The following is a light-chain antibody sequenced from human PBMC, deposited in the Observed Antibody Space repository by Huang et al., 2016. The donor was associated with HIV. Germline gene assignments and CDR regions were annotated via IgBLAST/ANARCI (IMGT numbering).Light chain of an antibody. Sequence: EIVLPQSPATLSLSPGERASLSCRASQSVSSYLTWYQQKPGQAPRLLIYDASNRATGIPPRFSGSGSGTDFTLTISSLEPEDFAVYYCQQRSNWPLTFGGGTKVEI. J-gene: IGKJ4*01. V-gene: IGKV3-11*01. CDR1: QSVSSY. CDR3: QQRSNWPLT. CDR2: DAS.